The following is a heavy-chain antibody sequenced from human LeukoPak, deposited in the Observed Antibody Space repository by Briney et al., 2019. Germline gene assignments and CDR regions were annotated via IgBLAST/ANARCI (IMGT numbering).Heavy chain of an antibody. J-gene: IGHJ4*02. CDR1: GFTFDDYA. CDR3: AEDKGDYFDY. Sequence: PGRSLRLSCAASGFTFDDYAMHWVRQAPGEGLEWVSLISGDGGSTYYADSVKGRFTISRDNSKNSLYLQMNSLRTEDTALYYCAEDKGDYFDYWGQGTLVTVSS. V-gene: IGHV3-43*02. CDR2: ISGDGGST.